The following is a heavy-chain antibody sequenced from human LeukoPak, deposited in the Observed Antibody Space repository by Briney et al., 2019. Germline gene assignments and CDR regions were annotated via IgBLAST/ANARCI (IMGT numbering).Heavy chain of an antibody. D-gene: IGHD6-19*01. J-gene: IGHJ2*01. CDR2: ISSNGGST. V-gene: IGHV3-64D*06. Sequence: SRGSLRLSCSASGFTFSSYAMHWVRQAPGKGLEYVSAISSNGGSTYYADSVKGRFTISRDNSKNTLYLQMSSLRAEDTAVYYCVKDRYSSGWYGYFDLRGRGTLVTVSS. CDR1: GFTFSSYA. CDR3: VKDRYSSGWYGYFDL.